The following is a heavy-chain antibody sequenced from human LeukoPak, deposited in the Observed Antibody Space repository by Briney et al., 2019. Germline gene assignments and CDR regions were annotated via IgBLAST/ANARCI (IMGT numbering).Heavy chain of an antibody. J-gene: IGHJ4*02. V-gene: IGHV3-23*01. CDR3: ARDDYGSGSWNDY. CDR2: ISGSGGST. CDR1: GFTFSSYA. D-gene: IGHD3-10*01. Sequence: GGSLRLSCAASGFTFSSYAMSWVRQAPGKGLEWVSAISGSGGSTYYADSVKGRFTVSRDNSKNALYLQMNSLRAEDTALYYCARDDYGSGSWNDYWGQGTLVTVSS.